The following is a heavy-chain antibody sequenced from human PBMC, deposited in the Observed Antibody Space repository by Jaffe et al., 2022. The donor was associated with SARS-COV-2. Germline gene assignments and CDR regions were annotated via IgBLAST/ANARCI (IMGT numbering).Heavy chain of an antibody. D-gene: IGHD3-22*01. CDR3: ARRHHDSSGYYLGLDF. CDR2: ISAGMGDT. CDR1: GYTLSSYA. Sequence: QVQLVQSGAEVKKPGASVKVACKASGYTLSSYAIHWVRQAPGQRPEWLGWISAGMGDTKYSQKFQGRVTISRDTSASTVYIELSSLKSEDTAVYYCARRHHDSSGYYLGLDFWGQGTLVTVSS. J-gene: IGHJ4*02. V-gene: IGHV1-3*01.